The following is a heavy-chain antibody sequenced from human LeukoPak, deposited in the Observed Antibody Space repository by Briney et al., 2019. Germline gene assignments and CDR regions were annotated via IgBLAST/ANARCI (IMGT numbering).Heavy chain of an antibody. Sequence: PSETLSLTCTVSGGSLSSYYWSWIRQPPGKGLEWIGYVYYSGSTNYNPSLKSRVAISIDTSKNQFSLNYCARAAPSYYGSGSLGSYYYGMDVWGQGTTVTVSS. CDR2: VYYSGST. V-gene: IGHV4-59*01. J-gene: IGHJ6*02. CDR1: GGSLSSYY. D-gene: IGHD3-10*01. CDR3: LGSYYYGMDV.